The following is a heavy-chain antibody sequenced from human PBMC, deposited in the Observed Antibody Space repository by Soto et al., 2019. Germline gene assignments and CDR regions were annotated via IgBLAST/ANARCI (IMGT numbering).Heavy chain of an antibody. D-gene: IGHD2-15*01. CDR1: GNTFNNYL. J-gene: IGHJ1*01. V-gene: IGHV1-46*02. CDR2: LNPSGGGT. Sequence: ASVKVSCKASGNTFNNYLLHWVRQGPGQGLEWMGILNPSGGGTMYAQRFQGRVTMTTDASTRTFYMELSSLRSEDTAVYYCASLVPAAASVWGQGTLVTVSA. CDR3: ASLVPAAASV.